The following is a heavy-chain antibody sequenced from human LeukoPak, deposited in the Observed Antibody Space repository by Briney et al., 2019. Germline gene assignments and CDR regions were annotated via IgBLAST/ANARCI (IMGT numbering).Heavy chain of an antibody. J-gene: IGHJ1*01. V-gene: IGHV3-48*03. CDR2: ISSSGSTI. CDR3: ARGKLAYCGGDCYLGYFQH. CDR1: GFTFSSYE. Sequence: GMSLRLSCAASGFTFSSYEMNWVRQAPGKGLEWVSYISSSGSTIYYADSVKGRFTISRDNAKNSLYLQMNSLRAEDTVVYYCARGKLAYCGGDCYLGYFQHWGQGTLVTVSS. D-gene: IGHD2-21*02.